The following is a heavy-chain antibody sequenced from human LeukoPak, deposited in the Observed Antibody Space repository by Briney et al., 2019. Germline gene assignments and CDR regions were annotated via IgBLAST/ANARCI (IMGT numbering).Heavy chain of an antibody. CDR2: ISSDGSQS. J-gene: IGHJ4*02. CDR3: AKAIAGITGIFDN. D-gene: IGHD1-20*01. V-gene: IGHV3-30*18. CDR1: GFSFTTYG. Sequence: PGGSLRLSCAASGFSFTTYGIHWVRQAPGKGLEWLAIISSDGSQSYFADSVKGRFTISRDNSKNTSYLHINNLRTEDTAVFYCAKAIAGITGIFDNWGQGTLVTVSS.